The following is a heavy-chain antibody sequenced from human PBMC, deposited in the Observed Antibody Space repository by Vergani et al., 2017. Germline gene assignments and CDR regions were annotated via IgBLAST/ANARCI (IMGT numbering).Heavy chain of an antibody. Sequence: QVQLQQWGAGLLKPSETLSLTCAVYGGSFSGYYWSWIRQPPGKGLEWIGEINHSGSTNDNPSLKSRVTISVDTSKNQFSLKLSSVTAADTAVYYCARGGDSRGSPWGQGTLVTVSS. D-gene: IGHD6-19*01. CDR1: GGSFSGYY. CDR3: ARGGDSRGSP. V-gene: IGHV4-34*01. J-gene: IGHJ5*02. CDR2: INHSGST.